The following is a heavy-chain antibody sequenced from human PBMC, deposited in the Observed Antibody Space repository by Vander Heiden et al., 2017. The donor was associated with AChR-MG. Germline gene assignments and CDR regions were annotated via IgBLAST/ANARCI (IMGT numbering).Heavy chain of an antibody. D-gene: IGHD3-10*01. CDR2: ISSSSSYT. CDR1: GFTFSAHL. J-gene: IGHJ6*02. Sequence: QVQLVESGGGLVKPGGSPRLSCGASGFTFSAHLMSWIRQPPGKGLEWVSYISSSSSYTNYADSVKGRFTISRDNGKNSLYLQMNSLRVEDTAMYYCARVVRGVIPYYFYGMDVWGQGTTVTVSS. V-gene: IGHV3-11*06. CDR3: ARVVRGVIPYYFYGMDV.